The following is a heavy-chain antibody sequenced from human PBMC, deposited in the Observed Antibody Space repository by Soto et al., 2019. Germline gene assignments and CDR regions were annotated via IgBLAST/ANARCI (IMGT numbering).Heavy chain of an antibody. CDR3: ARAGGLSSGYFDY. J-gene: IGHJ4*02. V-gene: IGHV3-53*01. CDR1: GFTVRSSY. D-gene: IGHD3-22*01. CDR2: IYSGGNT. Sequence: GWSLRLSCAASGFTVRSSYMSWVRQAPGKGLEWVSIIYSGGNTYYEDSVKGRFTISRDISKNTVYLQMNSLRAEDTAVYYCARAGGLSSGYFDYWGQGTLVTVSS.